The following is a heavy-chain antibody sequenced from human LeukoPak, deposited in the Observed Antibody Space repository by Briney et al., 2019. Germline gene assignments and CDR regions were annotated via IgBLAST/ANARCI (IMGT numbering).Heavy chain of an antibody. CDR1: GGSISSYY. CDR3: ARYRGTYGYYFDY. V-gene: IGHV4-59*01. CDR2: IYNSGNT. Sequence: SETLSLTCSVSGGSISSYYWSWIRQSPENGLEWIGYIYNSGNTNYNLFLKSRVTISADTSKNQFSLKLTSVTAADTAAYYCARYRGTYGYYFDYWGQGKLVIVSS. D-gene: IGHD5-24*01. J-gene: IGHJ4*02.